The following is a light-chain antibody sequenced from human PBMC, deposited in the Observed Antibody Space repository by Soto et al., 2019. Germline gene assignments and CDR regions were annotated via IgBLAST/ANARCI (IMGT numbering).Light chain of an antibody. Sequence: QSALTQPASVSGSPGQSITISCTGTASDVGVYNFVSWYQQHPGKAPKLIIYDVNARPSGISTRFSGSKSGSTASLPISGLQAEDEADYYCSSYSSSTTRVFGGGNQLTVL. CDR2: DVN. CDR3: SSYSSSTTRV. CDR1: ASDVGVYNF. V-gene: IGLV2-14*01. J-gene: IGLJ2*01.